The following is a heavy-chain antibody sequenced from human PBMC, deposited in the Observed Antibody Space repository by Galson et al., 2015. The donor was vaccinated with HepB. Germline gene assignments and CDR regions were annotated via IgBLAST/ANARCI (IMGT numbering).Heavy chain of an antibody. V-gene: IGHV1-2*04. Sequence: SVKVSCKASGYTFTGYYMHWVRQAPGQGLEWMGWINPNSGGTNYAQKFQGWVTMTRDTSISTAYMELSRLRSDDTAVYYCARDCGEYDSSDGVYYYYYYGMDYWGQGTLVTVSS. CDR1: GYTFTGYY. J-gene: IGHJ6*02. CDR2: INPNSGGT. CDR3: ARDCGEYDSSDGVYYYYYYGMDY. D-gene: IGHD3-22*01.